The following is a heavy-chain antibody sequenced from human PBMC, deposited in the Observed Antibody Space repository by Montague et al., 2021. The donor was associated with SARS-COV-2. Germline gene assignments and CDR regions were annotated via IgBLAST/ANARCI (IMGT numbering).Heavy chain of an antibody. Sequence: PALVIPTQTLTLTCTFSGFSLRTSGMCVSWIRQPPGKALEWLALIDWDDDTYYSTSLETRLNISKDTSKNQVVLTMTNMDPVDTATYYCARVRTEQWLALSFDYWGQGTLVTVSS. D-gene: IGHD6-19*01. CDR2: IDWDDDT. J-gene: IGHJ4*02. CDR1: GFSLRTSGMC. V-gene: IGHV2-70*01. CDR3: ARVRTEQWLALSFDY.